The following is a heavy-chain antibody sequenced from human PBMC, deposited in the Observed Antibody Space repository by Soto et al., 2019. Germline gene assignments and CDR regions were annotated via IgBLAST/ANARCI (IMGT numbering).Heavy chain of an antibody. CDR2: ISYDGSNK. Sequence: QVQLVESGGGVAQPGRSLRLSCAASGFTFSSYAMHWVRQAPGKGLEWVAVISYDGSNKYYADSVKGRFTISRDNSKNTLYLQMNSLRAEDTAVYYCARELDYWGQGTLVTVSS. CDR3: ARELDY. V-gene: IGHV3-30-3*01. CDR1: GFTFSSYA. J-gene: IGHJ4*02.